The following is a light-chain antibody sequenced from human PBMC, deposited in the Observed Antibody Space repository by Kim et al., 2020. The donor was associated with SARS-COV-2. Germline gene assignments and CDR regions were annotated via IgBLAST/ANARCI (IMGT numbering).Light chain of an antibody. V-gene: IGKV1-39*01. CDR2: AAS. CDR3: HQNYYTLIT. CDR1: QNIRNF. Sequence: DIQMTQSPSSLSASVGDRVTISCRASQNIRNFLDWYQQRPGKAPNVLIYAASNLQSGVPSRFSGTGSGTEFTLTITSLQPGGFATYYSHQNYYTLITFG. J-gene: IGKJ4*01.